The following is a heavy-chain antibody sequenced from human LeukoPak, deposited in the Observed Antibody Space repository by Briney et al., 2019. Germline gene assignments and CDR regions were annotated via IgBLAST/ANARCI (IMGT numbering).Heavy chain of an antibody. J-gene: IGHJ4*02. Sequence: GGSLRLSCAASGFTFSSYAMSWVRQAPGKGLEWVSAISGSGGSTYYADSVKGRFTISRDNSKNTLYLQMNSLRAEDTAVYYCAKDGLRDFGGSGSYYKAGIFDYWGQGTLVTVSS. D-gene: IGHD3-10*01. CDR3: AKDGLRDFGGSGSYYKAGIFDY. V-gene: IGHV3-23*01. CDR1: GFTFSSYA. CDR2: ISGSGGST.